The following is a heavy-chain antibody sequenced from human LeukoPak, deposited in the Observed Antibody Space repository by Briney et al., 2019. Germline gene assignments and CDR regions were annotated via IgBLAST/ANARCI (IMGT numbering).Heavy chain of an antibody. J-gene: IGHJ4*02. D-gene: IGHD6-13*01. CDR1: GGSISSYY. CDR3: ARDRAAAGYDY. CDR2: IYYSGST. V-gene: IGHV4-59*01. Sequence: SETLSLTCTVSGGSISSYYWSWIRQPPGKGLERIGYIYYSGSTNYNPSLKSRVTISVDTSKNQFSLKLSSVTAADTAVYYCARDRAAAGYDYWGQGTLVTVSS.